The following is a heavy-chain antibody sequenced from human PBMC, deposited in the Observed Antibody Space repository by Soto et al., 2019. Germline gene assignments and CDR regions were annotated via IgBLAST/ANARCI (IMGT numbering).Heavy chain of an antibody. D-gene: IGHD6-19*01. CDR2: TYYRSKWYN. Sequence: PSETLSLTCVISGDSVSSNSAAWNWIRQSPSRGLEWLGRTYYRSKWYNDYAVSVKSRITINPDTSKNQFSLQLNSVTPEDTAVYYCARDGQWLVLDYYYYYGMDVWGQGTTVTVSS. V-gene: IGHV6-1*01. J-gene: IGHJ6*02. CDR1: GDSVSSNSAA. CDR3: ARDGQWLVLDYYYYYGMDV.